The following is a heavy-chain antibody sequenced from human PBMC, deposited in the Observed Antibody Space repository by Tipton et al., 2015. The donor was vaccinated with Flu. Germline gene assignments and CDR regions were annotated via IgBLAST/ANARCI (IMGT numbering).Heavy chain of an antibody. V-gene: IGHV4-59*01. CDR2: VSHRGTI. CDR1: GGSISGFS. CDR3: AREHFYDTDLLDWYIDL. J-gene: IGHJ2*01. Sequence: GLVKPSETLSLICSVSGGSISGFSWSWIRQPPGKGLESVGFVSHRGTITYNPSLESRVTISADESKNQLSLKLSSVTAADTAVYYCAREHFYDTDLLDWYIDLWGRGTLVTVSS. D-gene: IGHD3-22*01.